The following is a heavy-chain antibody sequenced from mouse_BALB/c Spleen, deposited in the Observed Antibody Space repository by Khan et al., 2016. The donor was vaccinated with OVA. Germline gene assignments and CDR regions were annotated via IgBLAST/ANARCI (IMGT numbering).Heavy chain of an antibody. V-gene: IGHV3-2*02. J-gene: IGHJ2*01. CDR2: ISYSGNT. Sequence: VQLKQSGPGLVKPSQSLSLTCTVTGYSITTDYAWNWIRQFPGNKLEWMGYISYSGNTKYNPSLKSRISITRDTSKKQFFLLLKAGATENTARYYCARVYWGDFDYWGQGTTLTVSS. CDR3: ARVYWGDFDY. CDR1: GYSITTDYA. D-gene: IGHD1-1*01.